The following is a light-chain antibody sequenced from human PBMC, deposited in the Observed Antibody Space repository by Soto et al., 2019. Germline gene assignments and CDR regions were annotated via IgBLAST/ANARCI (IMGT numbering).Light chain of an antibody. CDR2: DAS. CDR3: HHYSIWPPYT. V-gene: IGKV3D-15*01. J-gene: IGKJ2*01. Sequence: EIVMTQSPATLSMSPGESVTLSCRASQNIGRDLAWYLQKPGQVPRLLIYDASNRATGIPGRFSGTGSGTEFTLTIHSLQSEDFAVYYCHHYSIWPPYTFGQGTKVDIK. CDR1: QNIGRD.